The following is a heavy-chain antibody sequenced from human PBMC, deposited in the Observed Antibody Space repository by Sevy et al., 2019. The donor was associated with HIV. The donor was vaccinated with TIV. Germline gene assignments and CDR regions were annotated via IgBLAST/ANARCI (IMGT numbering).Heavy chain of an antibody. CDR1: GGTFSSYG. J-gene: IGHJ4*02. Sequence: ASVKVSCKASGGTFSSYGISWVRQAPGQGLEWMGGIIPIFGTANYAQKFQGRVTITADESTSTAYMELSSLRSEDTAIYYCARASSTTVTTPFDYWGQRTLVTVSS. D-gene: IGHD4-17*01. CDR3: ARASSTTVTTPFDY. CDR2: IIPIFGTA. V-gene: IGHV1-69*13.